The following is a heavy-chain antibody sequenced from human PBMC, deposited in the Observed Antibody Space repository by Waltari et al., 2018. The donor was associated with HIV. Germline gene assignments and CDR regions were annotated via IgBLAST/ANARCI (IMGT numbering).Heavy chain of an antibody. D-gene: IGHD4-17*01. CDR1: GFTFSLYS. J-gene: IGHJ4*02. Sequence: EVQLVESGGGLVKPGGSLRVSCAASGFTFSLYSMNWVRQAPGEGLEWVASINKNNSYIYYADSVKGRFAISRDNAKNSLYLQMNSLRAEDTAIYYCASRDYGAYAGELVYWGQGTLVTVSS. V-gene: IGHV3-21*02. CDR3: ASRDYGAYAGELVY. CDR2: INKNNSYI.